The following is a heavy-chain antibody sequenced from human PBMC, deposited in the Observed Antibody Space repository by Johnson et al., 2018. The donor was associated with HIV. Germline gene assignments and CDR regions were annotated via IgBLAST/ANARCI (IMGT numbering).Heavy chain of an antibody. V-gene: IGHV3-30*18. Sequence: QMLLVESGGGVVQPGRSLRLSCAVSGFTLSSYVMHWVRQAPGKGLEWVAVMSYDGSDKYYADSVTGRFTISRDNSKNTLYLQMNSLRAEDTAVYYCAKDPSYIVATAMTDAFDIWGQGTMVTVSS. CDR3: AKDPSYIVATAMTDAFDI. J-gene: IGHJ3*02. CDR1: GFTLSSYV. D-gene: IGHD5-12*01. CDR2: MSYDGSDK.